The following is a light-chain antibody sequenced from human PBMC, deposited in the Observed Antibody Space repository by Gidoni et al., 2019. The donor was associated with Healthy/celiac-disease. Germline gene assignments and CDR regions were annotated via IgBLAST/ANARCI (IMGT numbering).Light chain of an antibody. CDR3: SSNTSNSTRYV. CDR1: SSDVSDYNN. J-gene: IGLJ1*01. Sequence: QSALTQPASLSGSPGQSITIPCTGTSSDVSDYNNVSWYQQHPGKTPKPIIYKVSNRPSGVACRSSGSKSGNTASLTMSGLQAEDEADYYCSSNTSNSTRYVFGTGTKVTVL. CDR2: KVS. V-gene: IGLV2-14*01.